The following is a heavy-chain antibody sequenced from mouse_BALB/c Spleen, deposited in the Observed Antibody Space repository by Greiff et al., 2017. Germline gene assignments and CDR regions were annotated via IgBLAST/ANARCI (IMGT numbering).Heavy chain of an antibody. CDR1: GYTFTDYY. D-gene: IGHD2-3*01. CDR2: IYPGSGNT. V-gene: IGHV1-77*01. CDR3: ARGGGYYGGAMDY. Sequence: QVQLKQSGAELARPGASVKLSCKASGYTFTDYYINWVKQRTGQGLEWIGEIYPGSGNTYYNEKFKGKATLTADKSSSTAYMQLSSLTSEDSAVYFCARGGGYYGGAMDYWGQGTSVTVSS. J-gene: IGHJ4*01.